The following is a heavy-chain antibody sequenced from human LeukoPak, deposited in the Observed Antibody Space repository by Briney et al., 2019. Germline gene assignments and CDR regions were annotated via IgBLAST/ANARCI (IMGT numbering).Heavy chain of an antibody. V-gene: IGHV3-64D*06. CDR1: GFTFSGYA. J-gene: IGHJ4*02. CDR3: RAAGTSERDY. Sequence: QSGGSLRLSCLASGFTFSGYAVHWVRQAPGKGLEYVSAISSNGDLTYYADSVKGRFTISRDNSKNTLYLQMSSLRADDTAVYYCRAAGTSERDYWGQGTLVTASS. CDR2: ISSNGDLT. D-gene: IGHD6-13*01.